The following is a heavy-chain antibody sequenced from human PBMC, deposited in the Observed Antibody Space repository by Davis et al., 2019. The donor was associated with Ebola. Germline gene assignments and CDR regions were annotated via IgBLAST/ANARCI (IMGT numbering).Heavy chain of an antibody. D-gene: IGHD1-26*01. CDR3: VRGWGRSGLDV. J-gene: IGHJ6*02. V-gene: IGHV6-1*01. CDR1: GDSVSSGSAG. Sequence: HSQTLSLTCAISGDSVSSGSAGWNWIRQSPSRGLEWLGRTYYNSKWYNDYGESVKSRITINPDTSKNQFSLQLNSVTPEDTAVYYCVRGWGRSGLDVWGQGTTVTVSS. CDR2: TYYNSKWYN.